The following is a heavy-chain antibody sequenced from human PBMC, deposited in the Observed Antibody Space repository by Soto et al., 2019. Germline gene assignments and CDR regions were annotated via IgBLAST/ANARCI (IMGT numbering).Heavy chain of an antibody. D-gene: IGHD5-18*01. J-gene: IGHJ4*02. CDR1: GFTFSSYG. Sequence: QTGGSLRLSCAASGFTFSSYGMHWVRQAPGKGLEWVAVISYDGSNKYYGDSVKGRFTISRDNSKNTLYLQMNSLRAEDTAVYYCAKGKRGYSYGFGYWGQGTLVTVSS. CDR3: AKGKRGYSYGFGY. CDR2: ISYDGSNK. V-gene: IGHV3-30*18.